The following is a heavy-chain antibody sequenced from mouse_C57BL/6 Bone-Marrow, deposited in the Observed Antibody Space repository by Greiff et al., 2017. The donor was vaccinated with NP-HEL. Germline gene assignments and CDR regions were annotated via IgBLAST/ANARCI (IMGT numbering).Heavy chain of an antibody. CDR2: IYPGDGDT. Sequence: VQLVESGPELVKPGASVKISCKASGYAFSSSWMNWVKQRPGKGLEWIGRIYPGDGDTNYNGKFKGKATLTADKSSSTAYMQLSSLTSEDAAVNFCSRRGDSSGYTYWGQGTLVTVSA. CDR1: GYAFSSSW. V-gene: IGHV1-82*01. CDR3: SRRGDSSGYTY. J-gene: IGHJ3*01. D-gene: IGHD3-2*02.